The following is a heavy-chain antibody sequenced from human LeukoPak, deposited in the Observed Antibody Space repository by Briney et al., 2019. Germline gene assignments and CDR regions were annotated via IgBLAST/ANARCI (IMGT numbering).Heavy chain of an antibody. CDR1: GYTFTDYY. Sequence: ASVKVSCKTSGYTFTDYYIHWVRQAPGHWLEWMGIINPTGGSTSYAQKFQGRITLTRDTSTNTAYMEVSSLRSEDTAVHYCTREGPRYYFDLRGQGSPVPVSP. J-gene: IGHJ4*01. CDR3: TREGPRYYFDL. CDR2: INPTGGST. V-gene: IGHV1-46*01.